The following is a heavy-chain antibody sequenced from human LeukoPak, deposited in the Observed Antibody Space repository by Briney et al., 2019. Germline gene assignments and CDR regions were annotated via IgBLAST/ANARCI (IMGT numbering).Heavy chain of an antibody. CDR2: IYHSGST. J-gene: IGHJ4*02. CDR1: GYSISSGYY. CDR3: AREGRRWAMIDDRDY. D-gene: IGHD3-22*01. Sequence: SETLSLTCAVSGYSISSGYYWGWIRQPPGKGLEWIGSIYHSGSTYYNPSLKSRVTISVDTSKNQFSLKLSSVTAADTAVYYRAREGRRWAMIDDRDYWGQGTLVTVSS. V-gene: IGHV4-38-2*01.